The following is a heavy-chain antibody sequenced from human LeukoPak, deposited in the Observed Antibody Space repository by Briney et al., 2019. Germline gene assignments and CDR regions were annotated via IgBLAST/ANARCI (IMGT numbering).Heavy chain of an antibody. D-gene: IGHD3-22*01. J-gene: IGHJ4*02. V-gene: IGHV3-23*01. CDR2: ISGSGSNT. Sequence: GGSLRLSCVVSGFTFSSYGMRWVRQAPGKGLEWVSGISGSGSNTYYADSVKGRFTISRDNSKNTPYLQMNSPRAEDTAVYYCAKEHYDSSGHADYWGQGTLVTVSS. CDR1: GFTFSSYG. CDR3: AKEHYDSSGHADY.